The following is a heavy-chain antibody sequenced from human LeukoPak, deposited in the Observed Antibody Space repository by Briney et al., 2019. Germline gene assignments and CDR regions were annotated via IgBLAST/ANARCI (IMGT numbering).Heavy chain of an antibody. CDR1: GGTFRSYA. CDR3: ARGGSDSSGYYGY. D-gene: IGHD3-22*01. V-gene: IGHV1-69*05. J-gene: IGHJ4*02. Sequence: ASVTVSCTASGGTFRSYAISWVRQAPGQGLEGMGGIIPIFGTANYAQKFQGRVTITTDESTSTAYMELSGLSSEDTAVYYCARGGSDSSGYYGYWGQGTLVTVSS. CDR2: IIPIFGTA.